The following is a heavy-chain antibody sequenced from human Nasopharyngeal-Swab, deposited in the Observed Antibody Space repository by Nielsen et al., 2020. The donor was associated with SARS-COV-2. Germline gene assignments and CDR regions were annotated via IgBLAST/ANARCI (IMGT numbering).Heavy chain of an antibody. Sequence: SETLYLTCTVSGGSISSTSYYWGWIRQPTGKGLQWLGINYYRGSPYYNPALKRRVTISVDTSKNHFFLKLNSVTAADTAVYYCAKSRIDMIVVALFDYWGQGTLVTVSS. CDR2: NYYRGSP. V-gene: IGHV4-39*01. CDR1: GGSISSTSYY. J-gene: IGHJ4*02. D-gene: IGHD3-22*01. CDR3: AKSRIDMIVVALFDY.